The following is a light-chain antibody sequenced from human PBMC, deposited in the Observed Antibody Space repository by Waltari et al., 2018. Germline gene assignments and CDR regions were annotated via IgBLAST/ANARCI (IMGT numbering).Light chain of an antibody. CDR1: SSNIGTNS. J-gene: IGLJ2*01. Sequence: QSVPTQPPSASATPGQRVTISCSGSSSNIGTNSVNWYQQLPGTAPKLLIYDNNQRPSGVPDRFSGSKSGTSASLAISGLQSEDEADYYCAAWDDSLDGPGFGGGTKLTVL. CDR2: DNN. V-gene: IGLV1-44*01. CDR3: AAWDDSLDGPG.